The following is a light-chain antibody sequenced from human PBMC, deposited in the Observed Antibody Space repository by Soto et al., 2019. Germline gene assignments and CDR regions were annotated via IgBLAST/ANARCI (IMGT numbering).Light chain of an antibody. CDR1: SGHSSYA. CDR3: QTWGTGIQV. Sequence: QPVLTQSPSASAFLGASVKLTCTLSSGHSSYAIAWHQQQPEKGHRYLMKLNSDGSHSKGDGIPDRFSGSSSGAERYLTISSLQSEDETDYYCQTWGTGIQVFGGGTKLTVL. J-gene: IGLJ2*01. CDR2: LNSDGSH. V-gene: IGLV4-69*01.